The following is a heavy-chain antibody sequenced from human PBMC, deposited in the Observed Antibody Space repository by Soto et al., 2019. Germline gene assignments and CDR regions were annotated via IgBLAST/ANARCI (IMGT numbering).Heavy chain of an antibody. V-gene: IGHV1-3*01. Sequence: ASVTGSCKASGYTFTSYAMRWVRQAPGQRLEWMGWINAGNGNTKYSQKFQGRVTITRDTSASTTYMELSSLRSEDTAVYYCTLSLAGYFDYWGQGTLVTVSS. CDR1: GYTFTSYA. CDR2: INAGNGNT. J-gene: IGHJ4*02. D-gene: IGHD6-6*01. CDR3: TLSLAGYFDY.